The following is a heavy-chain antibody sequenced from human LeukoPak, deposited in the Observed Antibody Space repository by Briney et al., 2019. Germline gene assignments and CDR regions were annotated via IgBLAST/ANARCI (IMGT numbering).Heavy chain of an antibody. CDR3: ARHLSRGQNFDY. CDR2: IKDDGSDT. V-gene: IGHV3-7*01. CDR1: GFTFSYSW. Sequence: GSLRLPCSASGFTFSYSWVSWFRQAPGQRLEWVASIKDDGSDTYYLESVKGRFTISRDNAKTSLFLQMDGLRADDTAVFFCARHLSRGQNFDYWGQGTLVTVSS. J-gene: IGHJ4*02.